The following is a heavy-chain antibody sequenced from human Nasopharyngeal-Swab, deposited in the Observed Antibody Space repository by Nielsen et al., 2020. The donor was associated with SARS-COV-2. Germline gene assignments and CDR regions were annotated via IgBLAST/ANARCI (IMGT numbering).Heavy chain of an antibody. CDR2: ISYGGGDE. V-gene: IGHV3-30*04. CDR3: ARSYNPGGFGWLLSND. D-gene: IGHD3-9*01. CDR1: GFTFSSYP. J-gene: IGHJ4*02. Sequence: GESLKISCEASGFTFSSYPMQWVRRAPGKGLEWVSVISYGGGDENYADSVKGRFTISRDNSKNTLYLQMNSLTVDDTAVYYCARSYNPGGFGWLLSNDWGQGTLVTVSS.